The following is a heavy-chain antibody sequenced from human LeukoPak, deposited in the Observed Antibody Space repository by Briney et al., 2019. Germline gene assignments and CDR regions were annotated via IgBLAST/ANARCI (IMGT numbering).Heavy chain of an antibody. J-gene: IGHJ6*03. CDR1: GFTFSSYA. V-gene: IGHV3-23*01. CDR3: AKRGYGSGSYYYDDYYMDV. CDR2: ISGSGGDT. Sequence: GGSLRLSCAASGFTFSSYAMSWVRQAPGKGLEWVSAISGSGGDTYYADSVKGRFTISRDNSKNTLYLQMNSLRAEDTAVYHCAKRGYGSGSYYYDDYYMDVWGKGTTVTVSS. D-gene: IGHD3-10*01.